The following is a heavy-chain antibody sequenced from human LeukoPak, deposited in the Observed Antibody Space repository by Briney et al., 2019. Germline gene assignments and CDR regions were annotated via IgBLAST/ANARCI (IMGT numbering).Heavy chain of an antibody. D-gene: IGHD3-22*01. V-gene: IGHV3-20*04. J-gene: IGHJ4*02. CDR3: ARGTFDSGYGDY. CDR1: GFTFDDYG. Sequence: GGSLRLSCAASGFTFDDYGMGWVRQAPGKGLEWVSGINWSGGSTGYADSVKGRFTISRDNAKNSLYLQMNSLRAEDTALYYCARGTFDSGYGDYWGRGTLVTVSS. CDR2: INWSGGST.